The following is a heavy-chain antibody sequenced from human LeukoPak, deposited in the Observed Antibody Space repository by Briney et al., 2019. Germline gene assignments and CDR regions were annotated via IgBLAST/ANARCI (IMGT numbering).Heavy chain of an antibody. CDR3: ARGLRSSSYPYFDY. J-gene: IGHJ4*02. CDR2: INHSGRT. CDR1: GASFSGYY. Sequence: SESLSLTCAVYGASFSGYYWSWIRQPPGKVMEWIGAINHSGRTNSNPSFKSRVTISVDTSKNQFSLKLSSVTAADTAVYYCARGLRSSSYPYFDYWGQGTLVTVSA. D-gene: IGHD3-16*02. V-gene: IGHV4-34*01.